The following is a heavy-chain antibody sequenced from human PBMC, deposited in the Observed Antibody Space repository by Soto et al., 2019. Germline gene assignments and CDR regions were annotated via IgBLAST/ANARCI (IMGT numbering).Heavy chain of an antibody. V-gene: IGHV4-31*03. J-gene: IGHJ4*02. Sequence: SETLSLTCTVSGGSISSGGYYWSWIRQHPGKGLEWIGYIYYSGSTYYNPSLKSRVTISVDTSKNQFSLKLSSVTAADTAVYYCARSYGSGSYYRDWGQGTLVTVSS. D-gene: IGHD3-10*01. CDR1: GGSISSGGYY. CDR3: ARSYGSGSYYRD. CDR2: IYYSGST.